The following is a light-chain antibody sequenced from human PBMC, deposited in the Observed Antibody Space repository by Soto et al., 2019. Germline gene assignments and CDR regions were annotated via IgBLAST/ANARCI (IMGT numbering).Light chain of an antibody. Sequence: IVWTQSPGTLSLSPGERATLSCRASQSVSSSYLAWYQQKPGQAPRLLIYGASSRATGIPDRFSGSGSGTDFTLTISRLEPEDFAVYYCQQYGSSPFTFGGGTKVEIK. CDR1: QSVSSSY. CDR3: QQYGSSPFT. J-gene: IGKJ4*01. V-gene: IGKV3-20*01. CDR2: GAS.